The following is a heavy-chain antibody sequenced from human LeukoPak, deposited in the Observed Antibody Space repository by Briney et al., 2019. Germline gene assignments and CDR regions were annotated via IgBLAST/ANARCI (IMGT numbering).Heavy chain of an antibody. J-gene: IGHJ3*02. CDR2: IYYSGST. CDR3: ALFPGEGDPFDI. D-gene: IGHD3-16*01. Sequence: SQTLSLTCTVAAGSISSGDYYWSWIRQPPGKGLEWIGYIYYSGSTSYNPSLKSRLTISVDTSKNQFSLKLSSVTAADTAVYYCALFPGEGDPFDIWGQGTMVTVSS. CDR1: AGSISSGDYY. V-gene: IGHV4-30-4*01.